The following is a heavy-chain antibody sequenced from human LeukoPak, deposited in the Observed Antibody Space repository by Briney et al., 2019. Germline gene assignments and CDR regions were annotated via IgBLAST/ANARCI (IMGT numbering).Heavy chain of an antibody. CDR1: GYTFISYG. CDR2: ISTYNGNT. D-gene: IGHD2-15*01. Sequence: GASVKVSCKASGYTFISYGIGWVRQAPGQGLEWMGWISTYNGNTNYAQKLQGRVTMTTDTSTSIVYMELRSLRSDDTAVYYCAGCSGGSCTGYYFDYWGQGTLVTVSS. CDR3: AGCSGGSCTGYYFDY. J-gene: IGHJ4*02. V-gene: IGHV1-18*01.